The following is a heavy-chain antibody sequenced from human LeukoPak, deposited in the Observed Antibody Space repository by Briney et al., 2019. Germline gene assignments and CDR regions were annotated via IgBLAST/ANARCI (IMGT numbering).Heavy chain of an antibody. CDR3: ARDRGSRWYGPIDY. D-gene: IGHD6-13*01. CDR2: IWSDGSDT. J-gene: IGHJ4*02. CDR1: GFTFSSSG. V-gene: IGHV3-33*01. Sequence: GGSLRLSCAASGFTFSSSGMHRVRQAPGKGLEWVAVIWSDGSDTHYADSVKGRFTISRDNSKNTLFLQMNSLRAEDTAVYYCARDRGSRWYGPIDYWGQGTLVTVSS.